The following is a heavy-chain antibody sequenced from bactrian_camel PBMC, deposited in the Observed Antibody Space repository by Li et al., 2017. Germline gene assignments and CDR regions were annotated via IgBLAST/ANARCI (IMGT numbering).Heavy chain of an antibody. Sequence: HVQLVESGGDSVQPGGSRRLSCAASGCFTSSYCMGWFRQAPGKEREWVASVDGDGATSYSDSVKGRFTCSQDGAKNTLYLHMNNLKPEDTAMYYCAVNSLQYDCYGALGGWDDYNYWGQGTQVTVS. CDR1: GCFTSSYC. CDR2: VDGDGAT. V-gene: IGHV3S53*01. J-gene: IGHJ4*01. D-gene: IGHD3*01. CDR3: AVNSLQYDCYGALGGWDDYNY.